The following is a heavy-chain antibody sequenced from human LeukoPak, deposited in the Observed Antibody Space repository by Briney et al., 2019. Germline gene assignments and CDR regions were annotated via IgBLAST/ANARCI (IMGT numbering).Heavy chain of an antibody. J-gene: IGHJ4*02. CDR1: GFTFSRYN. Sequence: GGSLRLSCAASGFTFSRYNMNWVRQAPGKGLEWVSYISSSSSTIYYADSVKGRFTISRDNAKNSLYLQMNSLRAEDTAVYYCARLIQLVDYRGQGTLVTVSS. D-gene: IGHD5-18*01. CDR3: ARLIQLVDY. V-gene: IGHV3-48*01. CDR2: ISSSSSTI.